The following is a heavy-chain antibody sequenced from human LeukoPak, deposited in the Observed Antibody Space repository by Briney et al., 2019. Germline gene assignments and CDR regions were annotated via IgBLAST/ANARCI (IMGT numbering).Heavy chain of an antibody. J-gene: IGHJ4*02. V-gene: IGHV4-34*01. CDR1: GGSFSGYY. CDR3: ARHRWLRSYYFDY. D-gene: IGHD5-12*01. Sequence: SETLSLTCAVYGGSFSGYYWSWIRQPPGKGLEWIGSIYYSGSTYYNPSLKSRVTISVDTSKNQFSLKLSSVTAADTAVYYCARHRWLRSYYFDYWGQGTLVTVSS. CDR2: IYYSGST.